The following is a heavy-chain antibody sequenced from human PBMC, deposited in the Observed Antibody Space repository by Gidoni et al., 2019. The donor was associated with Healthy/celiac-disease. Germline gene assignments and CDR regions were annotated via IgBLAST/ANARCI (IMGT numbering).Heavy chain of an antibody. CDR3: ARVLSYQKITIFGVVKVPYYGMDV. CDR1: GFTFSSYS. Sequence: EVQLVESGGGLVKPGGSLRLSCAASGFTFSSYSMNWVRQAPGKGLEWVSSISSSSSYIYYADSVKGRFTISRDNAKNSLYLQMNSLRAENTAVYYCARVLSYQKITIFGVVKVPYYGMDVWGQGTTVTVSS. V-gene: IGHV3-21*01. J-gene: IGHJ6*02. D-gene: IGHD3-3*01. CDR2: ISSSSSYI.